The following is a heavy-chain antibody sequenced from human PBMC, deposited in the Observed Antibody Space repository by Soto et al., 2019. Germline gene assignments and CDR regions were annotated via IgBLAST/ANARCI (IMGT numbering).Heavy chain of an antibody. V-gene: IGHV5-51*01. J-gene: IGHJ5*02. CDR3: ARQYSSSWYEVWFDP. D-gene: IGHD6-13*01. CDR1: GYSFTSYW. CDR2: IYPGDSDT. Sequence: GESLKISCKGSGYSFTSYWIGWVRQMPGKGLEWMGIIYPGDSDTRYSPSFQGQVTISADKSISTAYLQWSSLKASDTAMYYCARQYSSSWYEVWFDPWGQGTLVTVSS.